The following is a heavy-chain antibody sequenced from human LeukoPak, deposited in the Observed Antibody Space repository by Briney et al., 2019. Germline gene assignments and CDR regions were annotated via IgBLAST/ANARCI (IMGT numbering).Heavy chain of an antibody. CDR3: SRDSHGDDVFDY. Sequence: GGSLTLSCKVSGFTLSDFAMTWVRQAPGKGLEWVGFIRRRSYGGTPGYDASVKGRFTISIDDSRHIAFLQMNSLKTEDTGIYYCSRDSHGDDVFDYWGQGAVVTVSS. D-gene: IGHD3-3*01. CDR1: GFTLSDFA. J-gene: IGHJ4*02. CDR2: IRRRSYGGTP. V-gene: IGHV3-49*04.